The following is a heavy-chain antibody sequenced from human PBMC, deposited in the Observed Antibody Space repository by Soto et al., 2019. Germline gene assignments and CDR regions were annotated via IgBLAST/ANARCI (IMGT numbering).Heavy chain of an antibody. CDR1: GFTFSSYG. V-gene: IGHV3-30*18. CDR2: ISYDGSNK. D-gene: IGHD6-13*01. J-gene: IGHJ6*02. Sequence: QVQLVESGGGVVRPGRSLRLSCAASGFTFSSYGMHWVRQAPGKGLEWVAVISYDGSNKYYADSVKGRFTISRDNSKNTLYLQMNSLRAEDTAVYYCAKDRGDIAAAHYYYYYGMDVWGQGTTVTVSS. CDR3: AKDRGDIAAAHYYYYYGMDV.